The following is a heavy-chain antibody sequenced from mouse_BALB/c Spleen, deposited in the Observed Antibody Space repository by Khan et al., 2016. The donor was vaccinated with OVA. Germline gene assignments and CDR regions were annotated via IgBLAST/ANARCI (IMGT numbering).Heavy chain of an antibody. CDR1: GYTFTSYW. J-gene: IGHJ3*01. V-gene: IGHV1-5*01. CDR3: TRAGYEAFAY. D-gene: IGHD2-12*01. Sequence: EVQLQESGTVLARPGASVKMSCKASGYTFTSYWMHWVKQRPGQGLEWIGGIFPGNNDTNYNQKIKGRAKLTAVTSASTANMELSSLTNEDSAVYYCTRAGYEAFAYWGQGTLVTVSA. CDR2: IFPGNNDT.